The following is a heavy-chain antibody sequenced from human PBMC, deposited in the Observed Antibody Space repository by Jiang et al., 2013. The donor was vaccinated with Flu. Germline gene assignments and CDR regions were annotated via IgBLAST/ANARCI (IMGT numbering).Heavy chain of an antibody. Sequence: KPTQTLTLTCTFSGFSLSTSGVGVGWIRQPPGKALEWLALIYWDDDKRYSPSLKSRLTITKDTSKNQVVLTMTNMDPVDTATYYCAHGLKNYDYVWGSYRTYYFDYWGQGTLVTVSS. D-gene: IGHD3-16*02. CDR1: GFSLSTSGVG. CDR2: IYWDDDK. V-gene: IGHV2-5*02. CDR3: AHGLKNYDYVWGSYRTYYFDY. J-gene: IGHJ4*02.